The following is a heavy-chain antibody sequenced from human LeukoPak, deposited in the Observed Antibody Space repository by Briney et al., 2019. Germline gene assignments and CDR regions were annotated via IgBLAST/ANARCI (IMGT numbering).Heavy chain of an antibody. CDR2: IRSNSRGI. D-gene: IGHD1-1*01. V-gene: IGHV3-11*06. Sequence: GGSLRLSCADSEFTIRDHYVSWIRQAPGKGLESVSSIRSNSRGINYADSVKGRFTISRDNDKNTVFLEMNSLRAEDTAVYYCARDGASIDDQYYGLDVWGQGTTVTVSS. CDR3: ARDGASIDDQYYGLDV. CDR1: EFTIRDHY. J-gene: IGHJ6*02.